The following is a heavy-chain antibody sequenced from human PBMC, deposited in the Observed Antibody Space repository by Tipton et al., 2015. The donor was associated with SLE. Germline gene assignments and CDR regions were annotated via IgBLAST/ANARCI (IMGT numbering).Heavy chain of an antibody. CDR1: RFNFNNYG. V-gene: IGHV3-30*18. CDR3: AKGSASARPYYFDY. J-gene: IGHJ4*02. D-gene: IGHD6-6*01. Sequence: SLRLSCAASRFNFNNYGMHWVRQAPGRGLEWVAFISHDGGDKYYAESVKGRFTISRDNSKNTLYLQMNSLRVEDTAVYYCAKGSASARPYYFDYWGQGTLVTVSS. CDR2: ISHDGGDK.